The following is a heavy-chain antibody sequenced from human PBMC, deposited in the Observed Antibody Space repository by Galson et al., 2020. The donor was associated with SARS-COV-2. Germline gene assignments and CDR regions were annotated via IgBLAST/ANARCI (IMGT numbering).Heavy chain of an antibody. CDR3: ARVGTRSGWKYYFDY. D-gene: IGHD6-19*01. Sequence: GGSLRLSCAASGFTFSSCWMHWVRQAPGKGLVWVSRINSDGSSTSYADSVKGRFTISRDNAKNTLYLQMSSLRAEDTAVYYCARVGTRSGWKYYFDYWGQGTLVTVSS. J-gene: IGHJ4*02. CDR1: GFTFSSCW. V-gene: IGHV3-74*01. CDR2: INSDGSST.